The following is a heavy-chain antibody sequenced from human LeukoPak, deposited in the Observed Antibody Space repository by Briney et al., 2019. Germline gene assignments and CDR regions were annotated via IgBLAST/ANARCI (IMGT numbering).Heavy chain of an antibody. V-gene: IGHV1-69*05. Sequence: ASVKVSCKASGGTFSSYAISWVRQAPGQGLEWMGGIIPIFGTANYAQKFQGRVTITTDESTSTAYMELSSLRSEDTAVYYCARANVAGLRFLDWLFFDYWGQGTLVTVSS. CDR1: GGTFSSYA. CDR3: ARANVAGLRFLDWLFFDY. CDR2: IIPIFGTA. J-gene: IGHJ4*02. D-gene: IGHD3-3*01.